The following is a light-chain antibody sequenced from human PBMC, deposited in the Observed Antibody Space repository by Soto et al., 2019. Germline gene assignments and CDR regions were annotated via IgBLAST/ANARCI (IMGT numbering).Light chain of an antibody. V-gene: IGKV3-11*01. CDR1: QTVTSS. J-gene: IGKJ1*01. CDR3: QQRHNWPRT. Sequence: EIVLTQSPATLSLSPGERATLSCRASQTVTSSLAWYQQKPGQAPRLLIYAASNRATCIPARFSGSGSGTDFTLTISSLEPEDFAGYYCQQRHNWPRTFGQGPKVEVK. CDR2: AAS.